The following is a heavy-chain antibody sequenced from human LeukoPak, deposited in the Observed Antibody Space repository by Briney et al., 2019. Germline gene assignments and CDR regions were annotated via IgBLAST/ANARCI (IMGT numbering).Heavy chain of an antibody. CDR3: ASIPPDCSSTSCYYYYYYYGMDV. CDR2: ISAYNGNT. D-gene: IGHD2-2*01. Sequence: ASVKVSCKASGYTFTSYGISWVRQAPGQGLEWMGWISAYNGNTNYAQKLQGRVTMTTDTSTSTAYMELRSLRSDDTAVYYCASIPPDCSSTSCYYYYYYYGMDVWGQGTTVTVSS. V-gene: IGHV1-18*01. CDR1: GYTFTSYG. J-gene: IGHJ6*02.